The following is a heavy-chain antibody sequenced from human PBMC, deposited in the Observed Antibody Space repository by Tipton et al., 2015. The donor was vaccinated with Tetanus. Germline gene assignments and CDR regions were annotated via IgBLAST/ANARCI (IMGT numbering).Heavy chain of an antibody. CDR1: GGSISSGDYY. Sequence: TLSLTCTVSGGSISSGDYYWSWIRQPPGKGLEWIGYIYYSGSTYCNPSLKSRVTISVDTSKNQFSLKLSSVTAADTAVYYCARGLMGYYYDSSGPYFDYWGQGTLVTVSS. J-gene: IGHJ4*02. D-gene: IGHD3-22*01. V-gene: IGHV4-30-4*01. CDR3: ARGLMGYYYDSSGPYFDY. CDR2: IYYSGST.